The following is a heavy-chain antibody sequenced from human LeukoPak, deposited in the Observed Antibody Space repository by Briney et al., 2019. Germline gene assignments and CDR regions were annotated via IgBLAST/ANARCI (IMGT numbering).Heavy chain of an antibody. CDR1: GESFSDYH. CDR2: INNSGTS. V-gene: IGHV4-34*01. Sequence: PSETLSLTCAVYGESFSDYHWSWIRQPPGKGLEWIGEINNSGTSNYNPSLKSRVTISVDTSKNQFSLRLDSVTAADTAIYYCARRPPNSGNYDGPSGLDYWGQGTLVTVSS. CDR3: ARRPPNSGNYDGPSGLDY. J-gene: IGHJ4*02. D-gene: IGHD1-26*01.